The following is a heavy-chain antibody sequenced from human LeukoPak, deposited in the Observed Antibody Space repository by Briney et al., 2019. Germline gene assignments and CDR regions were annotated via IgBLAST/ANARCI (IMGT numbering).Heavy chain of an antibody. Sequence: SVKVSCKASGGTFSSCAISWVRQAPGQGLEWMGRIIPIFGIANYAQKFQGRVTITADKSTSTAYMELSSLRSEDTAVYYCARDRDTAMVTFDYWGQRTLVTVSS. D-gene: IGHD5-18*01. CDR1: GGTFSSCA. J-gene: IGHJ4*02. CDR2: IIPIFGIA. V-gene: IGHV1-69*04. CDR3: ARDRDTAMVTFDY.